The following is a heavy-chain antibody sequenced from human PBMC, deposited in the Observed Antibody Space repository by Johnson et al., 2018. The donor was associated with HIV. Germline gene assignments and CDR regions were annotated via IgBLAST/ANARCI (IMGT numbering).Heavy chain of an antibody. CDR3: ARDRTVSEYDAFDI. V-gene: IGHV3-30-3*01. J-gene: IGHJ3*02. Sequence: QVQLVESGGGVVRPGRSLRLSCAASGFTFSSYAMHWVRQAPGKGLEWVAVISYDGSNKYYADYVKGRFTISRDNSKNKLYLQMNSLRAEDTALYYCARDRTVSEYDAFDIWGQGTMVTVSS. D-gene: IGHD4-17*01. CDR1: GFTFSSYA. CDR2: ISYDGSNK.